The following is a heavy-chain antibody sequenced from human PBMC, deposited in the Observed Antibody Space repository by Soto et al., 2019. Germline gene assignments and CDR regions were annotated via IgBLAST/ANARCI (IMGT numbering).Heavy chain of an antibody. Sequence: EVQLLESGGGLVQPGGSLRLSCAASGFTFSSNAMSWVRQAPGKGLEWVSVVSGGGDSTYYVDSVKGRFTISRDNSKNTLYLQLSSLRVEDTAIYYCAKVTSGYWGQGTLVTVSS. J-gene: IGHJ4*02. CDR2: VSGGGDST. CDR1: GFTFSSNA. CDR3: AKVTSGY. D-gene: IGHD3-3*01. V-gene: IGHV3-23*01.